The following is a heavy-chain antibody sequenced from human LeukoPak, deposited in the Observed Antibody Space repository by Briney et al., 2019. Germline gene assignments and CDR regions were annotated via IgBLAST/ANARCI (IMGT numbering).Heavy chain of an antibody. CDR2: ITSSGGST. V-gene: IGHV3-23*01. Sequence: GGSLRLSCAASGFTVTNYGMVWVRQAPGKGLEWVSAITSSGGSTYYADSVKGRFTISRDNSKNTLYLQMNSLRAEDTAVYYCAKAKPYKDSSGYYFDYWGQGTLVTVSS. J-gene: IGHJ4*02. CDR3: AKAKPYKDSSGYYFDY. CDR1: GFTVTNYG. D-gene: IGHD3-22*01.